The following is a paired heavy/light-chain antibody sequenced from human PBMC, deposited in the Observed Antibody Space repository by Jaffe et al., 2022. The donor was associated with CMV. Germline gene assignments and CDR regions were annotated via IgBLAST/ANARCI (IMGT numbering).Heavy chain of an antibody. J-gene: IGHJ4*02. V-gene: IGHV3-74*01. CDR2: INRDGSII. D-gene: IGHD2-21*02. Sequence: EVQLVESGGGLVQPGGSLRLSCAASGFALSNSWMHWVRQAPGKGLVWVSRINRDGSIIGYADSVRGRFTISRDNAKNTLYLQMNSLRAEDTAVYYCVRELQNCGGDCLYYWGQGILVTVSS. CDR1: GFALSNSW. CDR3: VRELQNCGGDCLYY.
Light chain of an antibody. CDR1: SSDVGDYNY. V-gene: IGLV2-8*01. CDR2: EVN. J-gene: IGLJ1*01. Sequence: QSALTQPPSASGSPGQSVTISCTGTSSDVGDYNYVSWYQQHPGKTPKLMIYEVNKRPSGVPDRFSGSKSVNTASLTVSGLQAEDEADYYCSSYAGNNIYVFGTGTKVTVL. CDR3: SSYAGNNIYV.